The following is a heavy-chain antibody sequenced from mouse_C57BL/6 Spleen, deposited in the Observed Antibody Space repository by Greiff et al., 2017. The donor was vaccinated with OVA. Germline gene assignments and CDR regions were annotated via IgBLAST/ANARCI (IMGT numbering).Heavy chain of an antibody. CDR1: GYAFSSSW. Sequence: VQLQQSGPELVKPGASVKISCKASGYAFSSSWMNWVKQRPGKGLEWIGRIYPGDGDTNYNGKFKGKATLTADKSSSTAYMQLSSLTSEDSAVYVCARKLGGDYAMDYWGQGTSVTVSS. V-gene: IGHV1-82*01. CDR2: IYPGDGDT. CDR3: ARKLGGDYAMDY. J-gene: IGHJ4*01. D-gene: IGHD4-1*01.